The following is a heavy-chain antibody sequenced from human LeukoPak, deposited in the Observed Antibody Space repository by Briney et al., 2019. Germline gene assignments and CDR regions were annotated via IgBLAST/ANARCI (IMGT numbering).Heavy chain of an antibody. CDR3: ARQVVVVIAIKNWFDP. J-gene: IGHJ5*02. CDR2: IYYSGST. Sequence: SETLSLTCTGSGGSISSSSYYWGWIRQPPGKGLEWIGSIYYSGSTYYNPSLKSRVTISVDTSKNQFSLKLSSVTAADTAVYYCARQVVVVIAIKNWFDPWGQGTLVTVSS. D-gene: IGHD2-21*01. V-gene: IGHV4-39*01. CDR1: GGSISSSSYY.